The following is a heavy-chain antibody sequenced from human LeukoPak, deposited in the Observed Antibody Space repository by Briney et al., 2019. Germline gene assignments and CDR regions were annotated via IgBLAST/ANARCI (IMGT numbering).Heavy chain of an antibody. CDR3: ARDLDGGYFDY. Sequence: GGSLRPSCAASGFTVSSNYMSWVRQAPGKGLEWVSVIYSGGSTYYADSVKGRFTISRDNSKNTLYLQMNSLRAEDTAVYYCARDLDGGYFDYWGQGTLVTVSS. V-gene: IGHV3-53*01. CDR1: GFTVSSNY. D-gene: IGHD4-23*01. J-gene: IGHJ4*02. CDR2: IYSGGST.